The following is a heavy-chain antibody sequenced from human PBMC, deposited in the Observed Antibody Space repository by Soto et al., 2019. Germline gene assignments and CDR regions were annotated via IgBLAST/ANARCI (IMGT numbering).Heavy chain of an antibody. CDR3: ARVSVIRVVIPSLFSL. D-gene: IGHD3-10*01. J-gene: IGHJ4*02. CDR1: GGTFNSYG. Sequence: QAHLAQSGAEVKKPGSSVTVSCKASGGTFNSYGISWVRQAPGQGLDWMGVIIPLYGTVNYAQKWQGKVSIMADKSTSTAYMDLNSVRSDDTAVYCCARVSVIRVVIPSLFSLWGQGTQVTVSS. CDR2: IIPLYGTV. V-gene: IGHV1-69*06.